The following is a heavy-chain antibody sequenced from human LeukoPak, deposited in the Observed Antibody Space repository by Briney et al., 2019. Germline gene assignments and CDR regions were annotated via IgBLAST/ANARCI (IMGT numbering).Heavy chain of an antibody. D-gene: IGHD6-19*01. V-gene: IGHV4-39*07. CDR3: AGEKWLVNYYYYGMDV. CDR2: IYYSGST. J-gene: IGHJ6*02. Sequence: KSSETLSLTCTVSGGSISSSSYYWGWIRQPPGKGLEWIGSIYYSGSTYYNPSLKSRVTISVDTSKNQFSLKLSSVTAADTAVYYCAGEKWLVNYYYYGMDVWGQGTTVTVSS. CDR1: GGSISSSSYY.